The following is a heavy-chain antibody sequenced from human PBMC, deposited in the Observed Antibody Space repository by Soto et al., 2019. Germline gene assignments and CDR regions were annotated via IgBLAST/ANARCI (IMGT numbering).Heavy chain of an antibody. D-gene: IGHD3-10*01. Sequence: SETLSLTCTVSGGSISSGGYYWSWIRQHPGKGLEWIGYIYYSGSTYYNPSLKSRVTISVDTSKNQFSLKLSSVTAADTAVYYCAPGRRGSGSYYPPDAFDIWGQGTMVTVSS. CDR2: IYYSGST. V-gene: IGHV4-31*03. CDR1: GGSISSGGYY. J-gene: IGHJ3*02. CDR3: APGRRGSGSYYPPDAFDI.